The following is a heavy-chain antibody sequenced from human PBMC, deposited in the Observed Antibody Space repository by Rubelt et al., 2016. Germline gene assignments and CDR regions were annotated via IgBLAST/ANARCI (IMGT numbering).Heavy chain of an antibody. D-gene: IGHD1-26*01. CDR2: IYYRGST. CDR3: ARDRWEDFYYGMDV. CDR1: GYSLSSSNW. V-gene: IGHV4-28*03. J-gene: IGHJ6*02. Sequence: QVQLQESGPGLVKPSDTLSLTCAVSGYSLSSSNWWGWLRQPPGKGLEWIGYIYYRGSTYYNPSLKSRVTLSVDTSKNQFALQMTSGTAADTAVYYCARDRWEDFYYGMDVWGQGTTVTVSS.